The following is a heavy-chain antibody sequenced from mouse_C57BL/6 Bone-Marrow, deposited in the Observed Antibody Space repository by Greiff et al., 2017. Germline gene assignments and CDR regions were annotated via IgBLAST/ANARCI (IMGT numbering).Heavy chain of an antibody. CDR3: AREKNYDGFDY. J-gene: IGHJ2*01. V-gene: IGHV1-69*01. CDR2: IDPSDSYT. D-gene: IGHD2-3*01. CDR1: GYTFTSYW. Sequence: QVQLQQPGAELVMPGASVKLSCKASGYTFTSYWMHWVKQRPGQGLEWIGEIDPSDSYTNYNQKFKGKATLTADKSSSTAYMELRSLTSEDSAVYFCAREKNYDGFDYWGQGTTLTVSS.